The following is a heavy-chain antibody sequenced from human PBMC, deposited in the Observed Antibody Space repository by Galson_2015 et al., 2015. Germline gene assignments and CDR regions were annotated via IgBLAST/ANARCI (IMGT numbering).Heavy chain of an antibody. D-gene: IGHD6-19*01. V-gene: IGHV3-48*02. CDR2: ITSDIRTI. CDR3: ARSVAGRFDY. Sequence: SLRLSCAASGFTFNIYSMNWVRQAPGKGLEWVSYITSDIRTINYADSVKGRFTISRDNAKNSLYLQMNSLRDEDTAVYYCARSVAGRFDYWGHGTLVTVSS. J-gene: IGHJ4*01. CDR1: GFTFNIYS.